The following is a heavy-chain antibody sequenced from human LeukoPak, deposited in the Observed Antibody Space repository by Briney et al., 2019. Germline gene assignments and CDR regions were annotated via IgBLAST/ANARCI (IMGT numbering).Heavy chain of an antibody. J-gene: IGHJ4*02. Sequence: QPGRSLRLSCTTSGFTFGDYAMSWVRQAPGKGLEWVSFIRRKAHGGTTEYAASVKGRLSSSRDDSKSIAYLQMNSLKTEDTAVYFCTRVTYYYDNSGYFHFDSWGQGSLVTVSS. CDR2: IRRKAHGGTT. D-gene: IGHD3-22*01. V-gene: IGHV3-49*04. CDR3: TRVTYYYDNSGYFHFDS. CDR1: GFTFGDYA.